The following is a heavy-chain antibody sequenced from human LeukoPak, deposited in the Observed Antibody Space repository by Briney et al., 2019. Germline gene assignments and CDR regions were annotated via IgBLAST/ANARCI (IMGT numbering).Heavy chain of an antibody. CDR3: ARASNPWLQLT. Sequence: PGGSLRLSCAASGFTFSNYWMIWVRQAPGKGLEWVGNIKQDGSMNRYADSVRGRFTISRDNAQTSLYLQMNSLRAEDTAVYYCARASNPWLQLTWGQGTLVTVSS. J-gene: IGHJ5*02. D-gene: IGHD5-24*01. CDR2: IKQDGSMN. CDR1: GFTFSNYW. V-gene: IGHV3-7*05.